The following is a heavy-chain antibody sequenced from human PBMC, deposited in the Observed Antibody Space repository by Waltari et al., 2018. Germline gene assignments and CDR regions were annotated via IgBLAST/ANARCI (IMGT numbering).Heavy chain of an antibody. Sequence: QVKLQESGPGLVKPLGTLSLTCTVSGDSLTTNTWWGWVRQSPGKGLEWIGESYHSGDSNYNPSLQSRVTISLDKSKNQISLRLTSVTAADTAVYYCAKVRVPAVMFNWFDPWGQGTLVTVSS. V-gene: IGHV4-4*02. D-gene: IGHD3-10*01. CDR1: GDSLTTNTW. J-gene: IGHJ5*02. CDR2: SYHSGDS. CDR3: AKVRVPAVMFNWFDP.